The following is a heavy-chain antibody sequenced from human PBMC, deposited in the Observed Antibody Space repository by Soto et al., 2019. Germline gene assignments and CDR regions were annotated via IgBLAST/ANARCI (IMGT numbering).Heavy chain of an antibody. V-gene: IGHV3-74*01. CDR3: ARAIYCRGGSCFIDTWFDS. D-gene: IGHD2-15*01. CDR2: ISGDGSAT. Sequence: EVQLVESGGNLVQPGGSLRLSCAASGFTFSGYWIHWVRQAPGKGLVWVSRISGDGSATRYADSVKGRSTISRDNAKHTVYLQMNSPRAEDTAVYYCARAIYCRGGSCFIDTWFDSWGQGTLVTVSS. CDR1: GFTFSGYW. J-gene: IGHJ5*01.